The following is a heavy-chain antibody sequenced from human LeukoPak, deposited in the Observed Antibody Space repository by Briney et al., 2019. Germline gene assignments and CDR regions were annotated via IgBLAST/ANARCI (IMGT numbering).Heavy chain of an antibody. CDR2: ISSSSSYI. V-gene: IGHV3-21*04. CDR3: AKVGGYGSFDP. J-gene: IGHJ5*02. Sequence: ETLSLTCAVYGGSFSGYYWSWIRQPPGKGLEWVSSISSSSSYIYYADSVKGRFTISRDNAKNSLYLQMNSLRAEDTALYYCAKVGGYGSFDPWGQGTLVTVSS. CDR1: GGSFSGYY. D-gene: IGHD3-22*01.